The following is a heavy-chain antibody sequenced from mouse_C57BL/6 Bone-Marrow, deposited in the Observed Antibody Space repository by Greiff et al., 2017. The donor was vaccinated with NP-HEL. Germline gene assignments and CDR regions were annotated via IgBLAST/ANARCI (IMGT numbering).Heavy chain of an antibody. J-gene: IGHJ4*01. D-gene: IGHD2-5*01. CDR1: GFTFSDYG. CDR2: ISSGSSTI. CDR3: AREGIVTTNYYAMDY. V-gene: IGHV5-17*01. Sequence: DVHLVESGGGLVKPGGSLKLSCAASGFTFSDYGMHWVRQAPEKGLEWVAYISSGSSTIYYADTVKGRFTISSDNAKNTLFLQMTSLRSEDTAMYYCAREGIVTTNYYAMDYWGQGTSVTVSS.